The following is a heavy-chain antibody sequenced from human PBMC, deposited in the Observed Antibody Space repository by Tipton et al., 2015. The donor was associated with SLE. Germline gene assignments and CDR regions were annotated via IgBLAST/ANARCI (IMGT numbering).Heavy chain of an antibody. J-gene: IGHJ5*02. CDR3: ARDQAWGSGWFDP. Sequence: QLVQSGAEVKKPGASVKVSCKASGYTFTGYYMHWVKQAPGQGLEWMGRINPNSGGTNYAQKFQGRVTMTRDTSISTAYMELSRLRSDDTAVYYCARDQAWGSGWFDPWGQGTLVTVSS. CDR2: INPNSGGT. D-gene: IGHD3-10*01. CDR1: GYTFTGYY. V-gene: IGHV1-2*06.